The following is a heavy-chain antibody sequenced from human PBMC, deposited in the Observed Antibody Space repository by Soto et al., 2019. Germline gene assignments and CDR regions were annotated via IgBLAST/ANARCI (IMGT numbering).Heavy chain of an antibody. Sequence: QVQLVESGGGVVQPGRSLRLSCAASGFTFSSYAMDWVRQAPGKGLEWVAVISYDGSNKYYADSVKGRFTISRDNSKNTLYLQMNSLRAEDTAVYYCARGAGYSYGPGGIFDYWGQGTLVTVSS. CDR1: GFTFSSYA. V-gene: IGHV3-30-3*01. CDR3: ARGAGYSYGPGGIFDY. D-gene: IGHD5-18*01. J-gene: IGHJ4*02. CDR2: ISYDGSNK.